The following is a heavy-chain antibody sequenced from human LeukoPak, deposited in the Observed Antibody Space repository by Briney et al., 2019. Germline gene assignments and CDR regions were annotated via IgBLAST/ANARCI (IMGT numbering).Heavy chain of an antibody. Sequence: ASVKVSCKASGYTSNDYYIHWVRQAPGQGLEWMGWINPNNGGTKYAPKFQGRVTMASDTSISTAYMELSTLRADDTAVYYCARDFGSGWSFDYWGQGTLVTVSS. CDR1: GYTSNDYY. CDR2: INPNNGGT. D-gene: IGHD6-19*01. J-gene: IGHJ4*02. CDR3: ARDFGSGWSFDY. V-gene: IGHV1-2*02.